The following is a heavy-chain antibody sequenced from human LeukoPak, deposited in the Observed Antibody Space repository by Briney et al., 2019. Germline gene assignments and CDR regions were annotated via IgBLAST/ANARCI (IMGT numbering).Heavy chain of an antibody. CDR3: VRGYCSGGSCYSENDAFDI. CDR1: GFAFSSYE. V-gene: IGHV3-48*03. J-gene: IGHJ3*02. CDR2: ISSSGSTI. D-gene: IGHD2-15*01. Sequence: GGSLRLSCAASGFAFSSYEMNWVRPAPGKGLAWVSYISSSGSTIYYADSVKGRFTISRDNAKNSLYLQMNSLRAEDTAVYYCVRGYCSGGSCYSENDAFDIWGQGTMVTVSS.